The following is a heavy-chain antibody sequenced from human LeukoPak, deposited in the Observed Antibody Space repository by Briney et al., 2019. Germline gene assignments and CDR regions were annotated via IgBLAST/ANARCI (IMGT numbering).Heavy chain of an antibody. CDR2: IRYEGNDK. CDR3: AKLKCSGGSCYSPYDP. Sequence: GGSLRLSCAASGFTFRSYGMHWVRQAPGKGLEWVAFIRYEGNDKYYADSVKGRFTISRDNSKNTLYLQMNSLRAEDTAVYYCAKLKCSGGSCYSPYDPWGQGTLVTVSS. V-gene: IGHV3-30*02. J-gene: IGHJ5*02. D-gene: IGHD2-15*01. CDR1: GFTFRSYG.